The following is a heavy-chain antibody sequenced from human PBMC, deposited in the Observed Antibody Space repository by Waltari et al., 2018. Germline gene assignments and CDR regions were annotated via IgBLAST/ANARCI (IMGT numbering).Heavy chain of an antibody. CDR1: GGTFSTYA. D-gene: IGHD3-10*01. Sequence: QVQLVQSGAEVKKPGSSVKVSCKDSGGTFSTYAISWVRQAPGQALEWMGGIIPIFGTANYAQKFQGRVTITTDESTSTAYMELSSLRSEDTAVYYCARGYYYGSGSYLAYYYYYGMDVWGQGTTVTVSS. J-gene: IGHJ6*02. V-gene: IGHV1-69*05. CDR2: IIPIFGTA. CDR3: ARGYYYGSGSYLAYYYYYGMDV.